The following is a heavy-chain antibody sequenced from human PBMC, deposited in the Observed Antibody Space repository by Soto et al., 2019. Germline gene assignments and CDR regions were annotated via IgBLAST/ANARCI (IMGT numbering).Heavy chain of an antibody. D-gene: IGHD2-15*01. CDR2: IKHDGSEK. Sequence: GGSLRLSCSASEFTFSSYSMSWVRQAPGKGLEWVAYIKHDGSEKYYVDSVKGRFTLSRDNAKNSLYLQMSSLRADDTAVYFCVREYCSGGSCSGYFQHWGQGTLVTVSS. J-gene: IGHJ1*01. CDR3: VREYCSGGSCSGYFQH. V-gene: IGHV3-7*04. CDR1: EFTFSSYS.